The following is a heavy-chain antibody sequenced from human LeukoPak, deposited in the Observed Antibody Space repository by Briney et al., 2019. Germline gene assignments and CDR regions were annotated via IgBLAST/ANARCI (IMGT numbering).Heavy chain of an antibody. V-gene: IGHV1-2*02. D-gene: IGHD6-13*01. J-gene: IGHJ4*02. CDR1: GGTFSSYA. Sequence: ASVKVSCKASGGTFSSYAISWVRQAPGQGLEWMGWINSNSGGTNYAQEFQGRVTMTRDTSISTAYMELSRLRSDDTAVYYCARDSIAAADHWGQGTLVTVSS. CDR2: INSNSGGT. CDR3: ARDSIAAADH.